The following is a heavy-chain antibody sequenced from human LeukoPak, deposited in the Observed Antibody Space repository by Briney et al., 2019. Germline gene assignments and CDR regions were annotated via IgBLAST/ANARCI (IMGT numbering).Heavy chain of an antibody. CDR2: IKQDGSEK. D-gene: IGHD6-6*01. CDR1: GFTFSSYW. Sequence: GGSLRLSCAASGFTFSSYWMSWVRQAPGKGLEWVANIKQDGSEKYYVDSVKGRFTISRDNAKNSLYLRMNSLRAEDTAGYYCARDGAARPGYYMDVWGKGTTVTVSS. J-gene: IGHJ6*03. CDR3: ARDGAARPGYYMDV. V-gene: IGHV3-7*03.